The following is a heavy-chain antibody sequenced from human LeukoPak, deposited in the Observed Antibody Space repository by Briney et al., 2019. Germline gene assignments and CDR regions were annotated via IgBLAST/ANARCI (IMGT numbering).Heavy chain of an antibody. V-gene: IGHV3-33*01. Sequence: GGSLRLSCAASGFTFSSYGMHWVRQAPGKGLEWVAVIWYDGSNKYYADSVKGRFTISRDNSKNTLYLQMNSLRAEDTAVYYCARVESGYCSSTSCSIYYYYGMDVWGQGTTVTVSS. J-gene: IGHJ6*02. D-gene: IGHD2-2*01. CDR3: ARVESGYCSSTSCSIYYYYGMDV. CDR1: GFTFSSYG. CDR2: IWYDGSNK.